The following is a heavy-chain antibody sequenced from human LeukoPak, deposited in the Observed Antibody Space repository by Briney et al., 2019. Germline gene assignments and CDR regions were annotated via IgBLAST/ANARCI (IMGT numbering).Heavy chain of an antibody. J-gene: IGHJ3*01. D-gene: IGHD3-16*01. CDR2: ISSNSRTI. V-gene: IGHV3-48*02. Sequence: GGSLRLSCAASGFTFSDYSMNWVRQAPGKGLEWVSYISSNSRTINYADSVKGRFTISRDNAKNALYLQMNSLRDEDTAVYYCARDYVYAFDVWGQGTMVTVFS. CDR1: GFTFSDYS. CDR3: ARDYVYAFDV.